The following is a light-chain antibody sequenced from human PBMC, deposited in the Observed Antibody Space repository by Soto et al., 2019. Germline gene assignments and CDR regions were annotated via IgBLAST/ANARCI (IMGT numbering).Light chain of an antibody. Sequence: EIVLTQSPGTLSLSPGERATLSCRASQSVSSSYLAWYQQKPGQAPRLLILGASSRATGIPDRFSGSGSGTDFTLTISRLEPEDFAVYYCQHYGNSPPMYTFGQGTKLEIK. CDR3: QHYGNSPPMYT. CDR2: GAS. CDR1: QSVSSSY. V-gene: IGKV3-20*01. J-gene: IGKJ2*01.